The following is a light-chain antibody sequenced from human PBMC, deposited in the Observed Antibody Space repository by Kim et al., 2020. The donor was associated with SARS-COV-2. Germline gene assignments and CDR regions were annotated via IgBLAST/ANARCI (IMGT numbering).Light chain of an antibody. CDR3: QQRSFLIT. Sequence: SLSPGERATLSCRASQSVGNYLAWYQQKPGQAPRLLIYDASNRATGITARFSGNGSGTDFTLTVSSLEPEDFAVYYCQQRSFLITFGQGTRLEIK. V-gene: IGKV3-11*01. CDR1: QSVGNY. CDR2: DAS. J-gene: IGKJ5*01.